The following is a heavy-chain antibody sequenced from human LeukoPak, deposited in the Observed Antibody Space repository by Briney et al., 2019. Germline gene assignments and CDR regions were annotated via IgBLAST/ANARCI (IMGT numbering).Heavy chain of an antibody. CDR2: ISTNGGST. D-gene: IGHD3-10*01. CDR3: ARGFRYYGSGIDY. J-gene: IGHJ4*02. CDR1: GFTFSEYS. V-gene: IGHV3-64*01. Sequence: PGGSLRLSCAASGFTFSEYSMHWVRQAPGKGLEYVSAISTNGGSTYYANSVKGRFTISRDDPKNTLDLQMGSLRPEDMAVYYCARGFRYYGSGIDYWDQGTLVTVSS.